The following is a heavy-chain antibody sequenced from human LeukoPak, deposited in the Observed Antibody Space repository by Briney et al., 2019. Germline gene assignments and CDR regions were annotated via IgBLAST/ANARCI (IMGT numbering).Heavy chain of an antibody. Sequence: GGSLRLSCAASGFTFSSYGMHWVRQAPGKGLEWVAFIRYDGSNKYYADSVKGRFTISRDNSKNTLYLQMNSLRAEDTAVYYCAKDRDRDYDAFDIWGQGTMVTVSS. CDR2: IRYDGSNK. V-gene: IGHV3-30*02. D-gene: IGHD3-10*01. CDR3: AKDRDRDYDAFDI. CDR1: GFTFSSYG. J-gene: IGHJ3*02.